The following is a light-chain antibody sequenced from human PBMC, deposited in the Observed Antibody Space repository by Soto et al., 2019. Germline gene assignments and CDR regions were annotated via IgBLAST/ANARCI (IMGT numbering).Light chain of an antibody. CDR3: QQYNSYWT. CDR2: DAS. J-gene: IGKJ1*01. CDR1: QSIGSW. V-gene: IGKV1-5*01. Sequence: DIQMTQSPSSLSASVGDRVTITCRASQSIGSWLAWYQQRPGKAPILLIYDASNLQSGVPSRFSGGRSGTEFTLTISGLQPDDFATYYCQQYNSYWTFGPGAEVDIK.